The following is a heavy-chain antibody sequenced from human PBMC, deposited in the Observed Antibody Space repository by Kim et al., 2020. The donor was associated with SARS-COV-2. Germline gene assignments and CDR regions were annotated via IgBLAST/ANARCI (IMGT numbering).Heavy chain of an antibody. D-gene: IGHD1-20*01. CDR1: GFTFSSYS. Sequence: GGSLRLSCAASGFTFSSYSMNWVRQAPGKGLEWVSYISSSSSTIYYADSVMGRFTISRDNAKNSLYLQMNSLRDEDTAVYYCARDARHNWNDATEDCFDYWGQGTRVTVSS. CDR3: ARDARHNWNDATEDCFDY. V-gene: IGHV3-48*02. J-gene: IGHJ4*02. CDR2: ISSSSSTI.